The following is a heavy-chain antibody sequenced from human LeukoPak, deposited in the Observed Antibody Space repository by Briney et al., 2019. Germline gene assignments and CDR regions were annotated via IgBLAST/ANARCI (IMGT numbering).Heavy chain of an antibody. CDR2: ISAHNGNT. Sequence: ASVKVSCKASGYTFISYGISWVRQAPGQGLEWMGWISAHNGNTNYAQKLQGRVTMTTDTSTSTASMELRSLRSDDTAVYYCPRAINYYGSRSYGGYFDYWGQGTLVTVSS. D-gene: IGHD3-10*01. CDR1: GYTFISYG. J-gene: IGHJ4*02. V-gene: IGHV1-18*01. CDR3: PRAINYYGSRSYGGYFDY.